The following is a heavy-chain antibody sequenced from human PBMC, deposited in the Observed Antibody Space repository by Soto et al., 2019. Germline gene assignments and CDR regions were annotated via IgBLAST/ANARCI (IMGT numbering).Heavy chain of an antibody. Sequence: PGGSLRLSCAACGFTFSSYAMHWVRQAPGKGLEWVAVISYDGSNKYYADSVKGRFTISRDNSKNTLYLQMNSLRAEDTAVYYCARDAVDTAMVNYGMDVWCQGTTVTVSS. J-gene: IGHJ6*02. CDR3: ARDAVDTAMVNYGMDV. CDR2: ISYDGSNK. CDR1: GFTFSSYA. V-gene: IGHV3-30-3*01. D-gene: IGHD5-18*01.